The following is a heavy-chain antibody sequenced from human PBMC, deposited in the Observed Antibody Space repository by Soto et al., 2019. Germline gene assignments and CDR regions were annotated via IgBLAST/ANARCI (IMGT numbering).Heavy chain of an antibody. Sequence: QVQLQESGPGLVKPSQTLSLTCTVSGGSISSGDYYWSWIRQPPGKGLEWIGYIYYRGSTYYNPALKIRGTITVDASKNQCSLKLSSVTAADTAVYYCARVDCSGGSCYTDYWGQGTLVTVSS. J-gene: IGHJ4*02. CDR1: GGSISSGDYY. V-gene: IGHV4-30-4*01. D-gene: IGHD2-15*01. CDR2: IYYRGST. CDR3: ARVDCSGGSCYTDY.